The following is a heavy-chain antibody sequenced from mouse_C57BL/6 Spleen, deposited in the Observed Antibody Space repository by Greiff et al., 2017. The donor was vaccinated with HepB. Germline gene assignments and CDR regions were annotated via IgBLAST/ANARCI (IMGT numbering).Heavy chain of an antibody. V-gene: IGHV1-82*01. Sequence: VQLQQSGPELVKPGASVKISCKASGYAFSSSWMNWVKQRPGKGLEWIGRIYPGDGDTNYNGKFKGKATLTADKSSSTAYMQLSSLTSEDSAVYFCERHYYGSSYEGYYYAMDYWGQGTLVTVSS. J-gene: IGHJ4*01. CDR1: GYAFSSSW. CDR3: ERHYYGSSYEGYYYAMDY. CDR2: IYPGDGDT. D-gene: IGHD1-1*01.